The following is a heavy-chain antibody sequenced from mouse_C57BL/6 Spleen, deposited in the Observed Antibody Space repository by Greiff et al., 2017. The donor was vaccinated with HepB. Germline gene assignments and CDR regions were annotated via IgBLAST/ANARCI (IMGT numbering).Heavy chain of an antibody. CDR1: GYTFTSYW. J-gene: IGHJ2*01. CDR3: ARKWLLGYFDY. CDR2: IDPSDSYT. D-gene: IGHD2-3*01. Sequence: VQLQQSGAELVMPGASVKLSCKASGYTFTSYWMHWVKQRPGQGLEWIGEIDPSDSYTNYNQKFKGKSTLTVDKSSSTAYMQLSSLTSEDSAVYYCARKWLLGYFDYWGQGTTLTVSS. V-gene: IGHV1-69*01.